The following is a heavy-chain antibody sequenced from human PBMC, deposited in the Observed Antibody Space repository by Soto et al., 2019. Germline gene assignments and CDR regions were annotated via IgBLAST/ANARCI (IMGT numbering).Heavy chain of an antibody. CDR1: GFTFSSYA. CDR2: ISYDGSNK. J-gene: IGHJ6*02. Sequence: PGGSLRLSCAASGFTFSSYAMHWVRQSPGKGLEWVAVISYDGSNKYYADSVKGRFTISRDNSKNTLYLQMNSLRAEDTAVYYCARVGYDFWSGDLRRYYYYGMDVWGQGTTVTVSS. D-gene: IGHD3-3*01. CDR3: ARVGYDFWSGDLRRYYYYGMDV. V-gene: IGHV3-30-3*01.